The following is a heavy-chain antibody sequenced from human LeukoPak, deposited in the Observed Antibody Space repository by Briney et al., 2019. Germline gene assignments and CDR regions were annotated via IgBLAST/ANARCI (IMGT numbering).Heavy chain of an antibody. Sequence: SETLSLTCTVSGGSISNMGYYWSWIRQHPGKGLEWIGYIYYSGSTYYNPSLKSRVTISVDTSKNQFSLKLSFVTAADTAVYYCARGGRLSHGMDVWGQGTTVTVSS. J-gene: IGHJ6*02. V-gene: IGHV4-31*03. CDR1: GGSISNMGYY. CDR2: IYYSGST. D-gene: IGHD4-17*01. CDR3: ARGGRLSHGMDV.